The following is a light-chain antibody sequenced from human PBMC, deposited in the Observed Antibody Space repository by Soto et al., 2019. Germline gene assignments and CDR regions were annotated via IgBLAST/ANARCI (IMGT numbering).Light chain of an antibody. CDR1: QSVSRSY. CDR3: QQYGSSPGT. CDR2: GAS. Sequence: EIVLTQSPGTLSLSPGERATLSCRASQSVSRSYLAWYLQKPGQAPILLIYGASTRATGIPGRFSGSGSGTDFTLTISRLEPEDFAVYYCQQYGSSPGTFGQGTKVEIK. J-gene: IGKJ1*01. V-gene: IGKV3-20*01.